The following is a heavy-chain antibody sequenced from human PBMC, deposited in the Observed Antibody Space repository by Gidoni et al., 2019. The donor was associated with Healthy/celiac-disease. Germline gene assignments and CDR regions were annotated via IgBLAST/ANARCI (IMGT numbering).Heavy chain of an antibody. V-gene: IGHV4-39*07. Sequence: QLQLQESGPGLVKPSETLSLTCTVSGGSISSSRYYWGWIRQPPGKGLECIGSIYYCGSTYYNPSLKSRVTISVDTSKNQFSLKLSSVTAADTAVYYCARDSPDYYGSGSYEGNWYFDLWGRGTLVTVSS. CDR3: ARDSPDYYGSGSYEGNWYFDL. J-gene: IGHJ2*01. D-gene: IGHD3-10*01. CDR1: GGSISSSRYY. CDR2: IYYCGST.